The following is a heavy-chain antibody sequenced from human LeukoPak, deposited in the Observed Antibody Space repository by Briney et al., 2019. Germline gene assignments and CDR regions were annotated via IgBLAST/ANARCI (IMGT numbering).Heavy chain of an antibody. V-gene: IGHV3-30*02. Sequence: PGGSLRLSCAASGFTFDDYGMSWIRQAPGKGLEWVAFIRYDGSNKYYADSVKGRFTIPRDNSKNTLYLQMNSLRAEDTAVYYCAKDTEAAAGVYYFDYWGQGTLVTVSS. D-gene: IGHD6-13*01. CDR1: GFTFDDYG. J-gene: IGHJ4*02. CDR3: AKDTEAAAGVYYFDY. CDR2: IRYDGSNK.